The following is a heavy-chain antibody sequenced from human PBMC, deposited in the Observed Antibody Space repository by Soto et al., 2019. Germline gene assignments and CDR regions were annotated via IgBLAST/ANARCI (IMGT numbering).Heavy chain of an antibody. J-gene: IGHJ4*02. D-gene: IGHD4-17*01. Sequence: PSETLSLTFTVSGGSVSSGSYYWSCIRQPPGKGLEWIGYIYYSGSTNYNPSIKSRVTISVDTSKNQFSLKLSSVTAEDTAVYYCARVTETLHYGLDYWGQGTLVTVYS. CDR1: GGSVSSGSYY. CDR2: IYYSGST. CDR3: ARVTETLHYGLDY. V-gene: IGHV4-61*01.